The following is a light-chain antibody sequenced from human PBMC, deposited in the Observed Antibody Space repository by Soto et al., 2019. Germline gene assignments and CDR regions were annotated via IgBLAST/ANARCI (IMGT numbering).Light chain of an antibody. CDR1: SSNIGSNT. V-gene: IGLV1-44*01. CDR2: FNI. CDR3: AAWDDSLNGYV. Sequence: QSALSHPPSASGTPGQRVTISCSGSSSNIGSNTVSWYQQFPGTAPKLLIYFNIQRPSGVPDRFSGSKSGTSASLAISGLQSEDEADYYCAAWDDSLNGYVFGTGTKVTVL. J-gene: IGLJ1*01.